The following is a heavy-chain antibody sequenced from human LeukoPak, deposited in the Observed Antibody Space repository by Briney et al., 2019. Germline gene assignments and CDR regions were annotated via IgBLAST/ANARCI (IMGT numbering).Heavy chain of an antibody. V-gene: IGHV4-59*01. D-gene: IGHD6-13*01. CDR3: AREVAAAGTPYNWFDP. Sequence: SETLSLTCTVSGGSISSYYWSWIRQPPGKGLEWIGYIYYSGSTNYNPSLKSRVTMSVDTSKNQFSLKLSSVTAADTAVYYCAREVAAAGTPYNWFDPWGQGTLVTVSS. CDR2: IYYSGST. J-gene: IGHJ5*02. CDR1: GGSISSYY.